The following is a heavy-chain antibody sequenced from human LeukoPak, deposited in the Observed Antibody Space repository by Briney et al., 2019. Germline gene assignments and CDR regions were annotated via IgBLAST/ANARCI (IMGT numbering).Heavy chain of an antibody. D-gene: IGHD6-13*01. V-gene: IGHV3-73*01. CDR3: TRRAAAEDY. J-gene: IGHJ4*02. CDR1: GFTFSGSA. CDR2: IRSKANSYAT. Sequence: GGSLRLSCAASGFTFSGSAMHWVRQASGKGLEWVGRIRSKANSYATAYAASVKRRFTISRDESKNKAYLQMNSLKTEDTAVYYCTRRAAAEDYWGQGTLVTVSS.